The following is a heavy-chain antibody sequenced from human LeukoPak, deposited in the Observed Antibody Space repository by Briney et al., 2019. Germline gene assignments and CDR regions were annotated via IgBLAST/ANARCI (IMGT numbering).Heavy chain of an antibody. V-gene: IGHV3-30*02. D-gene: IGHD5-18*01. J-gene: IGHJ4*02. CDR2: IRYDGSNK. CDR1: GFTFSSYG. Sequence: PGGSLRLSCAASGFTFSSYGMHWVRQAPGKGLEWVAFIRYDGSNKYYADSVKGRFTISRDNSKNTLYLQMNSLGAEDTAVYYCAILGGYSYGGRYFDYWGQGTLVTVSS. CDR3: AILGGYSYGGRYFDY.